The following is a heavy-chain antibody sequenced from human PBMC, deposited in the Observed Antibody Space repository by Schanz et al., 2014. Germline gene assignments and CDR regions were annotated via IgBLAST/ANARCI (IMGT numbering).Heavy chain of an antibody. J-gene: IGHJ4*02. Sequence: QVQLVQSGAEVKKPGVSVKVSCKASGYTFTTYYIHWVRQAPGQGLEWMGKINPSSGTTRIAQNFQGRLPVTRDTSLKTAYMEMTDLKFEDAGLYYCAIHYGDRPLWGQGTLXAVSS. V-gene: IGHV1-46*01. CDR2: INPSSGTT. CDR1: GYTFTTYY. CDR3: AIHYGDRPL. D-gene: IGHD4-17*01.